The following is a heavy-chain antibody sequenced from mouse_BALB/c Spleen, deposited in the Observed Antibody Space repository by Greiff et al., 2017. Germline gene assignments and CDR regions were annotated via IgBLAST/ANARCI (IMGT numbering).Heavy chain of an antibody. D-gene: IGHD1-1*01. CDR1: GFNINDTY. CDR2: IDPANGNT. J-gene: IGHJ1*01. Sequence: VQLKQSGAELVKPGASVKLSCTASGFNINDTYMHWVKQRPEQGLEWIGRIDPANGNTKYDPKFQGKATITADTSSNTAYLQLSSLTSEDTAVDYCARDGSSYGYFDVWGAGTTVTVSS. V-gene: IGHV14-3*02. CDR3: ARDGSSYGYFDV.